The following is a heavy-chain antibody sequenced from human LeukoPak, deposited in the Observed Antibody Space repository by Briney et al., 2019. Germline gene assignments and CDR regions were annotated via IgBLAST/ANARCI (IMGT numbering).Heavy chain of an antibody. V-gene: IGHV1-69*04. CDR2: IIPILGIA. Sequence: GASVTVSCKASGGTFSSYAISWVRQAPGQGLEWMGRIIPILGIANYAQKFQVRVTITADESTGTAYMELSSLRSEDTAVYYCARVFRGLLGGSYYYFDSWGQGTLVAVSS. CDR1: GGTFSSYA. D-gene: IGHD3-10*01. CDR3: ARVFRGLLGGSYYYFDS. J-gene: IGHJ4*02.